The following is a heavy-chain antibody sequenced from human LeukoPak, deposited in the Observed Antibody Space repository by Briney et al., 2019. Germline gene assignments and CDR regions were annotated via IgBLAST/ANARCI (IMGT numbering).Heavy chain of an antibody. CDR3: TTEGSGYYYRTDY. CDR2: IKSKTDGGTT. V-gene: IGHV3-15*01. CDR1: GFTFSNAW. J-gene: IGHJ4*02. D-gene: IGHD3-22*01. Sequence: GGSLRLSCAASGFTFSNAWMSWVRQAPEKGLEWVGRIKSKTDGGTTDYAASVKGRFTISRDDSKNTLYLQMNSLKTEDTAVYYCTTEGSGYYYRTDYWGQGTLVTVSS.